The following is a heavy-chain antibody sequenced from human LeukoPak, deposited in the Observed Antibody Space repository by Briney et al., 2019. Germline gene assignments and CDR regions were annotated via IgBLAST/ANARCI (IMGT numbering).Heavy chain of an antibody. CDR1: GGSISSYY. CDR2: IYTSGST. V-gene: IGHV4-4*07. Sequence: PSETLSLTCTVSGGSISSYYWSWIRQPPGKGLEWIGRIYTSGSTNYNPSLKSRVTLSVDTSKNQLSLRLTSVIAADTAVYYCARDQRGAQKNYYYMDVWGRGTTVTISS. CDR3: ARDQRGAQKNYYYMDV. J-gene: IGHJ6*03. D-gene: IGHD6-25*01.